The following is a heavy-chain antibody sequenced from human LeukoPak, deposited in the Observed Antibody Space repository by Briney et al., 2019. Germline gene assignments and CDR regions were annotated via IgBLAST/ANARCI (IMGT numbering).Heavy chain of an antibody. CDR2: ISGSGGST. CDR1: GFTFSSYA. CDR3: ASITMIVVVINGGVYFDY. V-gene: IGHV3-23*01. D-gene: IGHD3-22*01. J-gene: IGHJ4*02. Sequence: PGGSLRLSCAASGFTFSSYAMSWVRQAPGKGLEWVSAISGSGGSTYYADSVQGRFTISRDNSKNTLYLQMNSLRAEDTAVYYCASITMIVVVINGGVYFDYWGQGTLVTVSS.